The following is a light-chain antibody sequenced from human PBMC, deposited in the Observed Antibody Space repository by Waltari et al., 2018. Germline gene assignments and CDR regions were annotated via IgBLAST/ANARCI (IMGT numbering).Light chain of an antibody. CDR2: DTS. CDR1: QSVSNN. J-gene: IGKJ4*01. V-gene: IGKV3D-15*01. Sequence: EIVMTQSPATLSVSPGERATPPCRASQSVSNNLAWYQQKPGQAPRLLIYDTSTRATGIPARFSGSGSGTEFTLTISSLQSEDFAVYYCQQYNNWPPLTFGGGTKVEIK. CDR3: QQYNNWPPLT.